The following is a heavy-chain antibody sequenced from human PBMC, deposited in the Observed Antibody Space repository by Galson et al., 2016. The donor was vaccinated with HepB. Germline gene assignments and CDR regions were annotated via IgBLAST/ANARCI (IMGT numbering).Heavy chain of an antibody. D-gene: IGHD3-22*01. V-gene: IGHV1-2*02. CDR3: ARVGGYYLYHFDY. J-gene: IGHJ4*02. CDR2: INPNSGGT. CDR1: GYTFTGYY. Sequence: SVKVSCKASGYTFTGYYLHWVRQAPGQGLEWMGWINPNSGGTHYAQKFQGRVIMTRDTSISTVYMELRRLRSDDTAVYLCARVGGYYLYHFDYWGQGNLVTVSS.